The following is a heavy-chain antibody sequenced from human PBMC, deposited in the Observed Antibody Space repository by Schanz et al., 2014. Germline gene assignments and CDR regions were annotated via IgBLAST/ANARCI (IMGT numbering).Heavy chain of an antibody. CDR1: GYTFTSYY. CDR2: INPSGGST. Sequence: QVQLVQSGAEVKQPGASVKVSCKASGYTFTSYYMHWVRQAPGQGLEWMGIINPSGGSTSYAQKFQGRVTMTRDTSTSTVYMELSSLRSEDTAVYYCARAPVTVGPYHYYMDVWGQGTMVTVSS. J-gene: IGHJ6*03. CDR3: ARAPVTVGPYHYYMDV. V-gene: IGHV1-46*01. D-gene: IGHD4-17*01.